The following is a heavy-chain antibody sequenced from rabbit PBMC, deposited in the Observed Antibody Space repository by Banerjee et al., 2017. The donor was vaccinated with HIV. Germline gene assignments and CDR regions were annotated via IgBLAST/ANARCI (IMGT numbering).Heavy chain of an antibody. CDR2: IYAGSSGYT. CDR1: GFDFSSYY. CDR3: ARSAYVAVGFNL. D-gene: IGHD6-1*01. Sequence: QEQLVESGGGLVQPEGSLTLTCKASGFDFSSYYMCWVRQAPGKGLEWIACIYAGSSGYTYYASWAKGRFTISKTSSTTVTLQMTSLTAADTATYFCARSAYVAVGFNLWGQGTLVTVS. V-gene: IGHV1S45*01. J-gene: IGHJ4*01.